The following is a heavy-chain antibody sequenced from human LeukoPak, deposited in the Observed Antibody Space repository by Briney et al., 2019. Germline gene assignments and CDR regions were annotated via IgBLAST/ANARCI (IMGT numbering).Heavy chain of an antibody. CDR1: VGSFSVYY. J-gene: IGHJ4*02. D-gene: IGHD5-18*01. CDR2: INHSGST. CDR3: AMVVDTAMATGEYFDY. V-gene: IGHV4-34*01. Sequence: PSETLSLTCAVYVGSFSVYYWSWIRQPPGKGLEWGGGINHSGSTNYNPSLKSRVTISVDTSKNQFSLKLSSVTAADTAVYYCAMVVDTAMATGEYFDYWGQGTLVTVSS.